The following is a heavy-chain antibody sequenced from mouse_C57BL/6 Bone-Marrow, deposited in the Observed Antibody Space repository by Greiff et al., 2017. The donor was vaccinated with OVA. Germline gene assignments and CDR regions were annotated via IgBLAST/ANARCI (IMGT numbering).Heavy chain of an antibody. Sequence: EVNLVESGGGLVQPKGSLKLSCAASVFSFNTYAMNWVRQAPGKGLEWVARIRSKSNNYATYYADSVKDRFTISRDDSESMLYLQMNNLKTEDTAMYYCVRQRAYDYGAMDYWGQGTSVTVSS. V-gene: IGHV10-1*01. D-gene: IGHD6-5*01. CDR3: VRQRAYDYGAMDY. J-gene: IGHJ4*01. CDR2: IRSKSNNYAT. CDR1: VFSFNTYA.